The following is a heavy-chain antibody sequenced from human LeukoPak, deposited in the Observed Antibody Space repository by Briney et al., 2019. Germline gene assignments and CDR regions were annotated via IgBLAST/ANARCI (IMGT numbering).Heavy chain of an antibody. CDR1: GGSINSGGYY. CDR2: IYYSGST. J-gene: IGHJ3*02. D-gene: IGHD3-10*01. Sequence: SQTLSLTCTVSGGSINSGGYYWSWIRQHPGKGLEWIGHIYYSGSTYYNPSLKSRVTISVDTSKNQFSLKLSSVTAADTAVYYCGAGTSDAFDIWGQGTMVTVSS. V-gene: IGHV4-31*03. CDR3: GAGTSDAFDI.